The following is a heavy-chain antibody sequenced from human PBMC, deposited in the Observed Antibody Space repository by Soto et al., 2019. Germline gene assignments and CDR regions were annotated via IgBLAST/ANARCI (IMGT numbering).Heavy chain of an antibody. D-gene: IGHD1-26*01. CDR1: GGSISSYY. V-gene: IGHV4-59*12. Sequence: TLSLTCTVSGGSISSYYWSWIRQPPGKGLEWIGYIYYSGSTYYNPSLKSRVTISVDTSKNQFSLKLSSVTAADTAVYYCARDLDPIVGATHAFDIWGQGTMVTVSS. CDR2: IYYSGST. CDR3: ARDLDPIVGATHAFDI. J-gene: IGHJ3*02.